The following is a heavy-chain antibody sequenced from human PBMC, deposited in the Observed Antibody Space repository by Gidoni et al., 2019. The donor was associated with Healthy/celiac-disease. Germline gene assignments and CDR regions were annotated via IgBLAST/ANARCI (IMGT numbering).Heavy chain of an antibody. V-gene: IGHV4-34*01. Sequence: QVQLQQWGAGLLKPSETLSLTCAVYGGSFSGYYWSWIRQPPGKGLEWIGEINHSGSTNYNPALKSRVTISVDTSKNQFSLKLSSVTAADTAVYYCARDPVGTSRVGFDYWGQGTLVTVSS. D-gene: IGHD2-2*01. CDR3: ARDPVGTSRVGFDY. CDR1: GGSFSGYY. J-gene: IGHJ4*02. CDR2: INHSGST.